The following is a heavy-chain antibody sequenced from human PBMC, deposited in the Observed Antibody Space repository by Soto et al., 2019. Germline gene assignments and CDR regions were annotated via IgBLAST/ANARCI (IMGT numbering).Heavy chain of an antibody. V-gene: IGHV4-39*01. Sequence: PSETLSLTGTVSGGSISSSSYYWGWIRQPPGKGLEWIGSIYYSGSTYYNPSLKSRVTISVETSKNQFSLKLSSVTAADTAVYYRARKGPCDTAMVTIDYWGQGTLVTVSS. CDR3: ARKGPCDTAMVTIDY. CDR1: GGSISSSSYY. J-gene: IGHJ4*02. D-gene: IGHD5-18*01. CDR2: IYYSGST.